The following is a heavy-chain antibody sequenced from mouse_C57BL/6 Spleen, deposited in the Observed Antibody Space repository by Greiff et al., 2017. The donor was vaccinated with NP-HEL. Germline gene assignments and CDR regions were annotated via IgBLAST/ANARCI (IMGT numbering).Heavy chain of an antibody. Sequence: EVKLMESGEGLVKPGGSLKLSCAASGFTFSSYAMSWVRQTPEKRLEWVAYISSGGDYIYYADPVKGRFTISRDNARNTLYLQMSSLKSEDTAMYYCTRDRGLNDGYYADFDYWGQGTTLTVSS. CDR1: GFTFSSYA. J-gene: IGHJ2*01. D-gene: IGHD2-3*01. V-gene: IGHV5-9-1*02. CDR2: ISSGGDYI. CDR3: TRDRGLNDGYYADFDY.